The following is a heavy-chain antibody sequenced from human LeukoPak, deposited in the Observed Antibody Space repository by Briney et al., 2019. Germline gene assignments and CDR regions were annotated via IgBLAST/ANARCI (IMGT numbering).Heavy chain of an antibody. J-gene: IGHJ3*02. CDR2: INPNSGGT. CDR1: GYTFTGYY. CDR3: ARAGIYYDSSGYLDAFDI. D-gene: IGHD3-22*01. V-gene: IGHV1-2*06. Sequence: ASVKVSCKASGYTFTGYYMHWVRQAPGQGLEWMGRINPNSGGTNYAQKFQGRVTMTRDTSTSTAYMELSRLRSDDTAVYYCARAGIYYDSSGYLDAFDIWGQGTTVTVSS.